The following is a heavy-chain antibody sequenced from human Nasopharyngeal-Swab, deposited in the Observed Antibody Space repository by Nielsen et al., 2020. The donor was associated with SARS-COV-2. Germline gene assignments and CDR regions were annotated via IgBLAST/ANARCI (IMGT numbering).Heavy chain of an antibody. CDR2: INHSGST. D-gene: IGHD6-6*01. J-gene: IGHJ6*03. CDR1: GGSFSGYY. CDR3: ARGGGSSLYYYYYYYMDV. Sequence: SETLFLTCAVYGGSFSGYYWSWIRQPPGKGLEWIGEINHSGSTNYNPSLKSRVTISVDTSKSQFSLKLSSVTAADTAVYYCARGGGSSLYYYYYYYMDVWGKGTTVTVSS. V-gene: IGHV4-34*01.